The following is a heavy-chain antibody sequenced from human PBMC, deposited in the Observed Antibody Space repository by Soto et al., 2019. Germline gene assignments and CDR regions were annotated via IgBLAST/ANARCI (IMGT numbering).Heavy chain of an antibody. D-gene: IGHD2-2*01. Sequence: QVQLVQSGAEVKKPGASVKVSCKASGYTFTSYDINWVRQATGQGLEWMGWMNPNSGNTGYAQKFQGRATMTRNTSISTAYMELSSLRSEDTAVYYCARVCSSTSCYVDYYYYMDVWGKGTTVTVSS. CDR3: ARVCSSTSCYVDYYYYMDV. J-gene: IGHJ6*03. CDR2: MNPNSGNT. V-gene: IGHV1-8*01. CDR1: GYTFTSYD.